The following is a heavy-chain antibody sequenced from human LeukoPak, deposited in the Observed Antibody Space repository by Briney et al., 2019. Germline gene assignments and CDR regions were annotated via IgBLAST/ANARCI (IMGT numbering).Heavy chain of an antibody. V-gene: IGHV3-48*03. CDR3: ARQGGHSSWYYSSLPYYYYYYYMDV. Sequence: GGSLRLSCAASGFTFSSYEMNWVRQAPGKGLEWVSYISSSGSTIYYADSVKGRFTISRDNAKNSLYLQMNSLRAEDTAVYYCARQGGHSSWYYSSLPYYYYYYYMDVWGKGTTVTISS. J-gene: IGHJ6*03. CDR2: ISSSGSTI. CDR1: GFTFSSYE. D-gene: IGHD6-13*01.